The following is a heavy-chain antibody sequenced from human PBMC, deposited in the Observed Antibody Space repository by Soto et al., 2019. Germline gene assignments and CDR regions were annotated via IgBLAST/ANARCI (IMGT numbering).Heavy chain of an antibody. CDR3: ASHLDCSGGSCYSDYSYGMDV. J-gene: IGHJ6*02. D-gene: IGHD2-15*01. CDR2: IIPIFGTA. V-gene: IGHV1-69*13. Sequence: SVKVSCKASGGTFSSYAISWVRQAPGQGLEWMGGIIPIFGTANYAQKFQGRGTITADESTGTAYMELSSLRSEDTAVYYCASHLDCSGGSCYSDYSYGMDVWGQGTTVTVSS. CDR1: GGTFSSYA.